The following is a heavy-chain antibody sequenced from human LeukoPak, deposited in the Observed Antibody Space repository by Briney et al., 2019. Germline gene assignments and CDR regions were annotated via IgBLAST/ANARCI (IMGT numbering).Heavy chain of an antibody. V-gene: IGHV3-23*01. CDR2: ISGSGGST. J-gene: IGHJ3*02. CDR3: ASCGEYYDFWSGYYYDAFDI. D-gene: IGHD3-3*01. CDR1: GFTFSSYA. Sequence: GGSLRLSCAASGFTFSSYAMSWVRQAPGKGLEWVSAISGSGGSTYYADSVEGRFTISRDNSKNTLYLQMNSLRAEDTAVYYCASCGEYYDFWSGYYYDAFDIWGQGTMVTVSS.